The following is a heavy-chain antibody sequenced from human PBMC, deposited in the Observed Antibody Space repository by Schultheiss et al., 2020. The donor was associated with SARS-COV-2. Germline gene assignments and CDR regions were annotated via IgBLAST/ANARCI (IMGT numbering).Heavy chain of an antibody. V-gene: IGHV6-1*01. Sequence: SQTLSLTCAISGDSVSSNSAAWNWIRQSPSRGLEWLGRTYYRSKWYNDYVVSVKSRITINPDTSKNQFSLQLNSVTPEDTAIYYCASAGGVTVFGVVVSAFDIWGQGTMVTVSS. D-gene: IGHD3-3*01. CDR1: GDSVSSNSAA. CDR2: TYYRSKWYN. CDR3: ASAGGVTVFGVVVSAFDI. J-gene: IGHJ3*02.